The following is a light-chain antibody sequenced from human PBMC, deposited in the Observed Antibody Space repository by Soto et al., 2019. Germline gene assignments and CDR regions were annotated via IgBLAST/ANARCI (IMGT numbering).Light chain of an antibody. CDR1: QDISNY. J-gene: IGKJ1*01. CDR2: DAS. Sequence: DIQMTQSPSSLSASVGDRVTITCQASQDISNYLNWYQQKPGKAPKLLIYDASNLETGVPSRFSGSGSGTDFTFTISSLQPEDIAIYYCQQYDNHPWTFGQGTEVEIK. CDR3: QQYDNHPWT. V-gene: IGKV1-33*01.